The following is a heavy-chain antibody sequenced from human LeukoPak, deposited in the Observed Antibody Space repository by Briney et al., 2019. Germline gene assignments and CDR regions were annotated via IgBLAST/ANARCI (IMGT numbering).Heavy chain of an antibody. Sequence: SETLSLTCTVSGGSISSGGYYWSWIRQPPGKGLEWIGYIYHSGSTYYNPSLKSRVTISVDRSKNQFSLKLSSVTAADTAVYYCAASYYDFWSGYYRGVNAFDIWGQGTMVTVSS. CDR2: IYHSGST. CDR1: GGSISSGGYY. D-gene: IGHD3-3*01. V-gene: IGHV4-30-2*01. CDR3: AASYYDFWSGYYRGVNAFDI. J-gene: IGHJ3*02.